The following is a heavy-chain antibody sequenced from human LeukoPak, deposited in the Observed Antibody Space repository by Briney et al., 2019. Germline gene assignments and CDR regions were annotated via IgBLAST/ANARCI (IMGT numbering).Heavy chain of an antibody. Sequence: PSETLSLTCAVYGGSFSGYYWSWIRQPPGKGLEWIGEINHSGSTNYNPSLKSRVTISVDTSKNQFSLKLSSVTAADTAVYYCARGRTTSPYTYYYYGMDVWGQGNTVTVSS. CDR2: INHSGST. V-gene: IGHV4-34*01. D-gene: IGHD1-1*01. CDR3: ARGRTTSPYTYYYYGMDV. J-gene: IGHJ6*02. CDR1: GGSFSGYY.